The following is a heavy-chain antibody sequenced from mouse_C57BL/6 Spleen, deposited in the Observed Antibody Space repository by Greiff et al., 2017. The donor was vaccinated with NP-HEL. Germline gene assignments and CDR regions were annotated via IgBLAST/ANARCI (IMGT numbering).Heavy chain of an antibody. CDR1: GYAFSSSW. D-gene: IGHD4-1*01. CDR3: ARELGRGNYFDY. CDR2: IYPGDGDT. V-gene: IGHV1-82*01. J-gene: IGHJ2*01. Sequence: QVQLKESGPELVKPGASVKISCKASGYAFSSSWMNWVKQRPGKGLEWIGRIYPGDGDTNYNGKFKGKATLTADKSSSTAYMQLSSLTSEDSAVYFCARELGRGNYFDYWGQGTTLTVSS.